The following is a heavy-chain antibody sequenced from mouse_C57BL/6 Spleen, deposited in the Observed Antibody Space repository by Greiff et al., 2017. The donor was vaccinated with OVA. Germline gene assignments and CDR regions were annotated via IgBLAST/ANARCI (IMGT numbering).Heavy chain of an antibody. Sequence: SGAELVKPGASVKMSCKASGYTFTTYPIEWMKQNHGKSLEWIGNFHPYNDDTKYNEKFKGKATLTVEKSSSTVYLELSRLTSDDSAVYYCAKGALGYYYGSSYDYAMDYWGQGTSVTVSS. J-gene: IGHJ4*01. CDR3: AKGALGYYYGSSYDYAMDY. D-gene: IGHD1-1*01. CDR2: FHPYNDDT. CDR1: GYTFTTYP. V-gene: IGHV1-47*01.